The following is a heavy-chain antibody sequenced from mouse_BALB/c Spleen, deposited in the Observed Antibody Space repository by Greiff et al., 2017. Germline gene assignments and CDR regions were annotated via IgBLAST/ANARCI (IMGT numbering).Heavy chain of an antibody. CDR1: GYSITSDYA. CDR3: AKTLANFYWYFDV. J-gene: IGHJ1*01. D-gene: IGHD1-1*01. CDR2: ISYSGST. V-gene: IGHV3-2*02. Sequence: EVQLQQSGPGLVKPSQSLSLTCTVTGYSITSDYAWNWIRQFPGNKLEWMGYISYSGSTSYNPSLKSRISITRDTSKNQFFLQLNSVTTEDTATYYCAKTLANFYWYFDVWGAGTTVTVSS.